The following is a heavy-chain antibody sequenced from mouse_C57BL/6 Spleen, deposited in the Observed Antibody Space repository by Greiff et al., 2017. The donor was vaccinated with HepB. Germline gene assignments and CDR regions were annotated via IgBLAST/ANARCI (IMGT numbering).Heavy chain of an antibody. CDR1: GYTFTSYW. V-gene: IGHV1-53*01. J-gene: IGHJ2*01. D-gene: IGHD1-1*01. CDR3: ARTFITTVVAHFDY. CDR2: INPSNGGT. Sequence: QVQLKQPGTELVKPGASVKLSCKASGYTFTSYWMHWVKQRPGQGLEWIGNINPSNGGTNYNEKFKSKATLTVDKSSSTAYMQLSSLTSEDSAVYYCARTFITTVVAHFDYWGQGTTLTVSS.